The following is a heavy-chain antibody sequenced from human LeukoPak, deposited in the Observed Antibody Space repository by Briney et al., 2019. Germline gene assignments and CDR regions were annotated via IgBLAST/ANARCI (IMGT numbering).Heavy chain of an antibody. J-gene: IGHJ4*02. CDR2: IRYDGSNK. CDR3: AKDPIGRSSWNGIYNY. D-gene: IGHD6-13*01. Sequence: GGSLRLSCAASGFTFSSYGMHWVRQAPGKGLERVAFIRYDGSNKYYADSVKGRFTISRDNSKNTLYLQMNSLRAEDTAVYYCAKDPIGRSSWNGIYNYWGQGTRITVSS. CDR1: GFTFSSYG. V-gene: IGHV3-30*02.